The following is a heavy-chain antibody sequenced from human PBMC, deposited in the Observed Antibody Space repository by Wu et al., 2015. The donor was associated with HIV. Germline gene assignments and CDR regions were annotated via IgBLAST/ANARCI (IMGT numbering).Heavy chain of an antibody. CDR3: ARDLMDSTNCYNVFWWFDP. CDR1: GGTFNNYA. CDR2: IIPFFGTA. Sequence: QVHLVQSGAEVKKPGSSVKVSCKASGGTFNNYAINWVRQAPGQGLEWMGRIIPFFGTANYSRKFQGRVTITADESTSTAYMDLSSLRSEDTAIYYCARDLMDSTNCYNVFWWFDPWGQGTLVTVSS. D-gene: IGHD2-2*01. V-gene: IGHV1-69*13. J-gene: IGHJ5*02.